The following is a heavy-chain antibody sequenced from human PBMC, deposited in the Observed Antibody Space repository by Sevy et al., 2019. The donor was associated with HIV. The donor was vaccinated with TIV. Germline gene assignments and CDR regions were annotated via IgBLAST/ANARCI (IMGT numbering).Heavy chain of an antibody. Sequence: GGSLRLSCAASRSTFSKYPMTWLRQPPGKGLQWVSTIDGGADNTYYADSVKGRFTISRDNSKKMVYLQMNSLRAEDTAIYYCAYYFDFWGQGTLVTVSS. V-gene: IGHV3-23*01. CDR3: AYYFDF. CDR1: RSTFSKYP. J-gene: IGHJ4*02. CDR2: IDGGADNT.